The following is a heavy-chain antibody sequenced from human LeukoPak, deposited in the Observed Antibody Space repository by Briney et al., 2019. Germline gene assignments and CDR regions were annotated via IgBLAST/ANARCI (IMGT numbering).Heavy chain of an antibody. V-gene: IGHV3-23*01. CDR1: GFTLSSYA. Sequence: AGGSLRLSCVGSGFTLSSYAMSSVRQAPGKGLEWVSAISGSGTRTYYADSVKGRFTISRDNSKNTLYLQMNSLRAEDTAVYYCAKAPTKEEEWLLLNYFDYWGQGTLVTVSS. CDR2: ISGSGTRT. J-gene: IGHJ4*02. D-gene: IGHD3-22*01. CDR3: AKAPTKEEEWLLLNYFDY.